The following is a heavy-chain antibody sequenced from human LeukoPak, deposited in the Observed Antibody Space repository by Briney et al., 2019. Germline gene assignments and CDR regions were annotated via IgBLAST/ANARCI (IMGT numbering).Heavy chain of an antibody. J-gene: IGHJ4*02. CDR2: IGTSDTTT. D-gene: IGHD3-10*01. CDR3: ATDTPGDVDFGY. CDR1: GFTFITHD. Sequence: GGSLRLSCAASGFTFITHDMNWVGQAPGKGLEGSSYIGTSDTTTFYADSVKGRFSISRDNAKNSLYLQMNSLRVEDTAVYYCATDTPGDVDFGYWGQGTLVTVSS. V-gene: IGHV3-48*03.